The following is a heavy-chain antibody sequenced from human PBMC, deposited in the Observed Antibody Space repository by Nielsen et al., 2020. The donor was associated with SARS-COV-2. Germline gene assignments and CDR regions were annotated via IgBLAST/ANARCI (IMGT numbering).Heavy chain of an antibody. V-gene: IGHV5-51*01. CDR3: ARPLVGLTPFDAFDA. D-gene: IGHD1-26*01. CDR2: IFPGDSET. J-gene: IGHJ3*01. CDR1: GYSFTGYW. Sequence: GGSLRLSCKASGYSFTGYWIGWVRQVPGNGLEWMAVIFPGDSETRYNPSIQGRVTISADKSITTAYLQWSSLRASDTAMYYCARPLVGLTPFDAFDAWGQGTMVTVSS.